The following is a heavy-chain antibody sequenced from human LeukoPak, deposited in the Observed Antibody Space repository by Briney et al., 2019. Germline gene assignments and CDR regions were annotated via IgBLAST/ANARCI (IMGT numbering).Heavy chain of an antibody. CDR3: ARSRRWLTYYFDY. D-gene: IGHD5-12*01. V-gene: IGHV4-39*07. CDR1: GGSISSGSYY. CDR2: ITYSGST. Sequence: PSETLSLTCTVSGGSISSGSYYWGWIRQPPGKGLEWIGSITYSGSTYYNPSLKSRVTISVDTSKNQFSLKLISVTAADTAVYYCARSRRWLTYYFDYWGQGTLVTVSS. J-gene: IGHJ4*02.